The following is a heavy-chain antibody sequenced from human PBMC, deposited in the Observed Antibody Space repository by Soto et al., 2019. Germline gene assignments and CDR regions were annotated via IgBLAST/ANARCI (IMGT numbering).Heavy chain of an antibody. V-gene: IGHV4-30-4*01. CDR2: IFYSGST. J-gene: IGHJ4*02. CDR3: ASYYGSGRRVFDY. CDR1: GGSISSGDYY. D-gene: IGHD3-10*01. Sequence: SETLSLTCTVSGGSISSGDYYWSWIRHPPGKGLEWIGYIFYSGSTFYNPSLKSRVTISVDTSKDQFSLKLNSVTAADTAVYYCASYYGSGRRVFDYWGQGTLVTVSS.